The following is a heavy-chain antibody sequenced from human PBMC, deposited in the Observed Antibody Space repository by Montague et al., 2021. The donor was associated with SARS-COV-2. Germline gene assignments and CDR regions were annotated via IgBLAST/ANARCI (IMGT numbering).Heavy chain of an antibody. Sequence: SETLSLTCTVSGGSISSYYWSWIRQPPGKGLEWIGYIYYSGSTNYNPSLKSRVTISVDTSKNQFSLKLSSVTAADTAVYYCARAGQQLARYYYYGMDGWGPGTPVTVS. CDR3: ARAGQQLARYYYYGMDG. CDR1: GGSISSYY. J-gene: IGHJ6*02. D-gene: IGHD6-13*01. V-gene: IGHV4-59*01. CDR2: IYYSGST.